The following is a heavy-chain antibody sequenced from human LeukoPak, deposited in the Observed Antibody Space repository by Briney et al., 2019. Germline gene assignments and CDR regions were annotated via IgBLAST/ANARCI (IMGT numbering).Heavy chain of an antibody. CDR3: TKDTHSHYFDF. CDR2: ISSSSSTI. CDR1: GFTFSSYE. D-gene: IGHD4-11*01. J-gene: IGHJ4*02. Sequence: PGGSLRLSCAASGFTFSSYEMNWVRQAPGKGLEWVSYISSSSSTIYYADSVEGRFTISRDNAKNSLYLQMNSLRAEDTAVYYCTKDTHSHYFDFWGQGTLVTVSS. V-gene: IGHV3-48*03.